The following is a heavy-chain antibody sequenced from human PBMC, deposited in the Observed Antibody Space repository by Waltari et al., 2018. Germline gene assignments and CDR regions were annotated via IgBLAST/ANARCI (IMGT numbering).Heavy chain of an antibody. Sequence: EVQLVESGGGLVQPGGSLRLSCAASGIILSSYWMHWVRQAPGKGLVWVSRINSDGSITSYADSVKGRFTISRDNAKSTLYLQMDSLRAEDTAVYYCARGVYSGSAYCGQGTLVTVSS. CDR1: GIILSSYW. CDR3: ARGVYSGSAY. J-gene: IGHJ4*02. D-gene: IGHD1-26*01. CDR2: INSDGSIT. V-gene: IGHV3-74*01.